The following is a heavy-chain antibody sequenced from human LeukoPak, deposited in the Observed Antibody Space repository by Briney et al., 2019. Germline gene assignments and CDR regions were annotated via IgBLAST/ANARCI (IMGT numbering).Heavy chain of an antibody. Sequence: GESLKISCKGSGYSFTSYWIGWVRQMPGKGLEWMGIIYPGDSDTRYSPSFQGQVTISADKSISTAYLQWSSLKASDTAMHYCARLGSYYYYYYYMDVWGKGTTVTVSS. CDR2: IYPGDSDT. D-gene: IGHD3-10*01. CDR1: GYSFTSYW. V-gene: IGHV5-51*01. J-gene: IGHJ6*03. CDR3: ARLGSYYYYYYYMDV.